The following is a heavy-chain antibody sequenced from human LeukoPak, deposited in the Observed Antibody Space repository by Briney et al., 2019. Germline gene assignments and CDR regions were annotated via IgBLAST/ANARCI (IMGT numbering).Heavy chain of an antibody. V-gene: IGHV3-23*01. J-gene: IGHJ4*02. CDR3: AKEAVAAAGPFDY. CDR1: GFTFSSYG. CDR2: ISGSGGSI. D-gene: IGHD6-13*01. Sequence: GGSLRLSCAASGFTFSSYGMHWVRQAPGKGLEWVSSISGSGGSIYYADSVKGRFTISRDNSKSTLYLQMNSLRAEDTAIYYCAKEAVAAAGPFDYWGQGTLVTVSS.